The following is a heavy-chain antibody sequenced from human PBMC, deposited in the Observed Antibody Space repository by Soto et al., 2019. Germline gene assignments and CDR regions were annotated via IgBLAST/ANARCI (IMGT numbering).Heavy chain of an antibody. CDR1: GFTFSSYA. V-gene: IGHV3-23*01. D-gene: IGHD6-19*01. CDR2: IGGSGGST. Sequence: LRLSCAASGFTFSSYAMSWVRQAPGKGLEWVSAIGGSGGSTYYADSVKGRFTISRDNSKNTLYLQMNSLRAEDTAVYYCAKGLVGSGFLYGMDVWGQGTTVTVSS. J-gene: IGHJ6*02. CDR3: AKGLVGSGFLYGMDV.